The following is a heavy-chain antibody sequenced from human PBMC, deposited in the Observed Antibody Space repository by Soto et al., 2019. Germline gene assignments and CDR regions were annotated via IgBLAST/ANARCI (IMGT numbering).Heavy chain of an antibody. Sequence: PSETLSLTXTVSGGSISSSSYYWGWIRQPPGKGLEWIGSIYYSGSTYYNPSLKSRVTISVDTSKNQFSLKLSSVTAADTAVYYCARARSYYYDSSGYPYYFDYWGQGTLVTVSS. D-gene: IGHD3-22*01. CDR2: IYYSGST. CDR1: GGSISSSSYY. V-gene: IGHV4-39*01. J-gene: IGHJ4*02. CDR3: ARARSYYYDSSGYPYYFDY.